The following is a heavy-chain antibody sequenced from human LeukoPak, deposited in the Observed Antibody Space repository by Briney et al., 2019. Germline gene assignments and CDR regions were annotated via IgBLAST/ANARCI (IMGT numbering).Heavy chain of an antibody. D-gene: IGHD4-17*01. J-gene: IGHJ4*02. CDR1: GFTVSSNY. CDR2: IYSGGST. Sequence: GGSLRLSCAASGFTVSSNYMSWVRQAPGKGPEWVSVIYSGGSTYYADSVKGRFTISRDNSKNTLYLQMNSLRAEDTAVYYCARARSSTTWSSYDYWGQGTLVTVSS. CDR3: ARARSSTTWSSYDY. V-gene: IGHV3-53*01.